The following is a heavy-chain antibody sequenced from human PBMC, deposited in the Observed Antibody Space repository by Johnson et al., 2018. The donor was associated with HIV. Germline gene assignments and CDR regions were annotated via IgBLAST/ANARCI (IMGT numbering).Heavy chain of an antibody. CDR3: ARERDTDMAGDAFDI. CDR2: IKQDGSEK. CDR1: GFTFSSYW. V-gene: IGHV3-7*01. Sequence: VQLVESGGGLVQPGGSLRLSCAASGFTFSSYWMSWVRQAPGKGLEWVANIKQDGSEKYYVDSVKGRFTISRDNAKNTLYLQMNSLRAEDTAVYYCARERDTDMAGDAFDIWGQGTMVTVSS. D-gene: IGHD5-18*01. J-gene: IGHJ3*02.